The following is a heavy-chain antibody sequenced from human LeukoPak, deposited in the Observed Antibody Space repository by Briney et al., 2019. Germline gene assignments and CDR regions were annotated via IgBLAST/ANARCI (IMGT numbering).Heavy chain of an antibody. V-gene: IGHV3-66*01. D-gene: IGHD3-22*01. CDR3: ARDQDYYDSSGYSF. CDR1: GLTVSSNY. Sequence: GGSLRLSCAASGLTVSSNYMSWVRQAPGKGLEWVSVIYSGGSTYYADSVKGRFTISRDNSKNTLYLQMNSLRAEDTAVYYCARDQDYYDSSGYSFWGQGTLVTVSS. CDR2: IYSGGST. J-gene: IGHJ4*02.